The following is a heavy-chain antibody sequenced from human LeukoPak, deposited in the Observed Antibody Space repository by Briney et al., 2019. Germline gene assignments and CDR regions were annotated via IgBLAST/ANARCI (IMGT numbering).Heavy chain of an antibody. CDR1: GGSSSSSSYY. Sequence: SETLSRTCTVSGGSSSSSSYYWGWIRQPPGKGLEWIGSIYYSGSTYYNPSLKSRVTISVDTSKNQFSLKLSSVTAADTAVYYCASPDSSGYYSHGTFDYWGQGTLVTVSS. CDR2: IYYSGST. J-gene: IGHJ4*02. CDR3: ASPDSSGYYSHGTFDY. V-gene: IGHV4-39*01. D-gene: IGHD3-22*01.